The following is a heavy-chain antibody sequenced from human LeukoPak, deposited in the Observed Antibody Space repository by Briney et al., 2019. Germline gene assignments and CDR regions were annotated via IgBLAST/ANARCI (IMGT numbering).Heavy chain of an antibody. Sequence: SETLSLTCTVSGGSISSSNWWSWVRQPPGKGLEWIGEIYHSGSTNYNPSLKSRVTISVDKSKNQFSLKLSSVTAADTAVYYCARDRGSSGWYIDYWGQGTLVTVAS. CDR2: IYHSGST. J-gene: IGHJ4*02. CDR1: GGSISSSNW. CDR3: ARDRGSSGWYIDY. V-gene: IGHV4-4*02. D-gene: IGHD6-19*01.